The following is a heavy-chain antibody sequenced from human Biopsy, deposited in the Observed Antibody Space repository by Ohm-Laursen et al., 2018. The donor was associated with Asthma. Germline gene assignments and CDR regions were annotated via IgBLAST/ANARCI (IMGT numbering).Heavy chain of an antibody. CDR3: ARGPNYHGSGRAHIGMDV. CDR1: GGSVSTGSYY. J-gene: IGHJ6*02. V-gene: IGHV4-61*01. D-gene: IGHD3-10*01. CDR2: IYYTGSD. Sequence: SDTLSLTCTVSGGSVSTGSYYWSWIRQPPGKGLEWLGYIYYTGSDNYNPSLKSRVTISVDTSKNQFSLRLNSVTAADTAVYYCARGPNYHGSGRAHIGMDVWGQGTTVTVSS.